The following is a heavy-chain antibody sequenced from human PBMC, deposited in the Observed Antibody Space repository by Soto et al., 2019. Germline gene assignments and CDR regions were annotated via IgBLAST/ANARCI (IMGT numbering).Heavy chain of an antibody. Sequence: SETLSLTCTVSGGSIRDYYWGWIRQSPGKGLEWIGYIYYTGTTKYNPSLKSRITISVDLSKNQFSLKLDSVTAADTAVYYCARLGGYYQAFDSWGQGTLVTVSS. CDR1: GGSIRDYY. J-gene: IGHJ4*02. CDR2: IYYTGTT. V-gene: IGHV4-59*08. CDR3: ARLGGYYQAFDS. D-gene: IGHD3-22*01.